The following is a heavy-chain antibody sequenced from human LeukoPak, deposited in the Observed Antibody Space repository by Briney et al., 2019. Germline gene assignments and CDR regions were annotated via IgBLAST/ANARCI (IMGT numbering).Heavy chain of an antibody. CDR2: INPNSGGT. CDR3: ARAGDSSGYYQN. CDR1: GYTFTGYY. J-gene: IGHJ4*02. V-gene: IGHV1-2*06. D-gene: IGHD3-22*01. Sequence: ASVKVSCKASGYTFTGYYMHWVRPAPGQGLEWMGRINPNSGGTNYAQKFQGRVTMTRDTSISTAYMELSRLRSDDTAVYYCARAGDSSGYYQNWGQGTLVTVSS.